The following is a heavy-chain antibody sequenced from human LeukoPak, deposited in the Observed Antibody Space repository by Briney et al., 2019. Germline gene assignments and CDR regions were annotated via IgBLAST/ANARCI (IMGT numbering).Heavy chain of an antibody. CDR2: FDPEDGET. Sequence: ASVKVSCKVSGYTVTELSMHWVRQAPGKGLEWMGGFDPEDGETIYAQKFQGRVTMTEDTSTDTAYMELSSLRSEDTAVYYCATVGGSSWYDFDYWGQGTLVTVSS. V-gene: IGHV1-24*01. J-gene: IGHJ4*02. D-gene: IGHD6-13*01. CDR3: ATVGGSSWYDFDY. CDR1: GYTVTELS.